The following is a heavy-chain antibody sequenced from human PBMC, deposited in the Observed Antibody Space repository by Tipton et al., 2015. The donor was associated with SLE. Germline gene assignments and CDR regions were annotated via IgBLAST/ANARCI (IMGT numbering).Heavy chain of an antibody. CDR2: INHSGST. CDR1: GGSISTTSHY. CDR3: ARLQYIFAGMDV. D-gene: IGHD3-3*01. J-gene: IGHJ6*04. Sequence: TLSLTCTVSGGSISTTSHYWAWIRQPPGKGLECLGTINHSGSTNYNPSLKSRVTISGDTSKNQFSLKLTSVTAADTAVYYCARLQYIFAGMDVWGKGTTVTVSS. V-gene: IGHV4-39*07.